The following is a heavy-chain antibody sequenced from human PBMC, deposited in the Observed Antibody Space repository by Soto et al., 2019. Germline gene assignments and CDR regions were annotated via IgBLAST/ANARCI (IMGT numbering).Heavy chain of an antibody. CDR2: IYWDDDK. Sequence: QITLKESGPTLVKPTQTLTLTCTFSGFSLTTRGVGVGWIRQPPGKALECLALIYWDDDKRYSPSLQSRLSITKDTSKNQVALTITNVDPVDTSTYYCAHIPNYYQYDWFDPWGQGTLVSVSS. J-gene: IGHJ5*02. CDR3: AHIPNYYQYDWFDP. V-gene: IGHV2-5*02. CDR1: GFSLTTRGVG. D-gene: IGHD3-16*01.